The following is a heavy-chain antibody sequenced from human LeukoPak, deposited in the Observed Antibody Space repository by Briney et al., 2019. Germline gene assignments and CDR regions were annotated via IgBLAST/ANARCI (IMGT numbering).Heavy chain of an antibody. V-gene: IGHV4-34*01. CDR1: GGSFSGYY. J-gene: IGHJ5*02. CDR2: INHSGST. D-gene: IGHD5-18*01. Sequence: ASETLSLTCAVYGGSFSGYYWSWIRQPPGKGLEWIGEINHSGSTNYNPSLKSRVTISVDTSKNQFSLKLSSVTAADTAVYYCARVGRRGYRVNNWFDPWGQGTLVTVSS. CDR3: ARVGRRGYRVNNWFDP.